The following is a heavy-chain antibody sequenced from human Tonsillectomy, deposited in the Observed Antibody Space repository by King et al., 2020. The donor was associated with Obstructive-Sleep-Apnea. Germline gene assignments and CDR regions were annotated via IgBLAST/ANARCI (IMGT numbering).Heavy chain of an antibody. D-gene: IGHD5-12*01. Sequence: VQLVESGAEVKESGESLKISCKGSGYSFATYWIGWVRQMPGKGLEWMGIIYPGDSDTRYSPSFQGQVPISADKSFSTAYLQWSSLQASDTAMYYCARGYDRNYFDYWGQGTLVTVSS. V-gene: IGHV5-51*01. J-gene: IGHJ4*02. CDR3: ARGYDRNYFDY. CDR1: GYSFATYW. CDR2: IYPGDSDT.